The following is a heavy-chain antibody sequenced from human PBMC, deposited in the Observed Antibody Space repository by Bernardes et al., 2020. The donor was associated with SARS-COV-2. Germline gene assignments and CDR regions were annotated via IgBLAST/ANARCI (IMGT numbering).Heavy chain of an antibody. V-gene: IGHV3-53*01. J-gene: IGHJ4*02. CDR2: IYSGGST. CDR3: ASLTSYWGTHDY. D-gene: IGHD3-10*01. CDR1: GFTVSSNY. Sequence: GSLRLSCAASGFTVSSNYMSWVRQAPGKGLEWVSVIYSGGSTYYADSVKGRFTISRDNSKNTLYLQMNSLRAEDTAVYYCASLTSYWGTHDYWGQGTLVTVSS.